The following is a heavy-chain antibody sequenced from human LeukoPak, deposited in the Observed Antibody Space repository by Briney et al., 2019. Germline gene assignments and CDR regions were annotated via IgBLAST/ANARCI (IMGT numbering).Heavy chain of an antibody. D-gene: IGHD6-19*01. CDR1: GFTFSSYA. CDR3: AKANGSGWPFDY. J-gene: IGHJ4*02. CDR2: ISGSGGST. V-gene: IGHV3-23*01. Sequence: LPGGSLRLSCAASGFTFSSYAMSWVRQAPGKGLEWVSAISGSGGSTYYADSVKGRLTISRDNSKNTLYLQMNSLRAEDTAVYYCAKANGSGWPFDYWGQGTLVTVSS.